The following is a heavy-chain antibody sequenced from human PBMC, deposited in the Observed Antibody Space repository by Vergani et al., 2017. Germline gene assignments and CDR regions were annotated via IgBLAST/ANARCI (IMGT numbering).Heavy chain of an antibody. CDR3: VRDRGLCAGGRCYTEAWDY. J-gene: IGHJ4*02. V-gene: IGHV3-30-3*01. CDR1: GFALNRHA. Sequence: VQLVESGGGLVQPGGSLTLSCVVSGFALNRHAMYWVRQAPGKGLEWVVGISFDGTNEYYPDLVKGRFTISRDIAKNTLYLQVRSLRLEDTGVYYCVRDRGLCAGGRCYTEAWDYWGQGTPVTVSS. CDR2: ISFDGTNE. D-gene: IGHD2-2*02.